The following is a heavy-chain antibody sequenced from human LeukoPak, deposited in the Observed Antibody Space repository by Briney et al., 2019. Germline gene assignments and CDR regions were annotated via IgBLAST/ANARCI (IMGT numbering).Heavy chain of an antibody. J-gene: IGHJ5*02. Sequence: SETLSLTCAVYGGSFSGYYRSWIRQPPGKGLEWIGEINHSGSTNYNPSLKSRVTISVDTSKNQFSLKLSSVTAADTAVYYCARGYRWLQHGFDPWGQGTLVTVSS. CDR2: INHSGST. D-gene: IGHD5-24*01. V-gene: IGHV4-34*01. CDR1: GGSFSGYY. CDR3: ARGYRWLQHGFDP.